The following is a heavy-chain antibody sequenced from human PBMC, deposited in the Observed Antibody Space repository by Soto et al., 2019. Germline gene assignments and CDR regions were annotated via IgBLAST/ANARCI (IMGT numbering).Heavy chain of an antibody. CDR3: ARDRTGPYYYYGMDV. Sequence: SVKVFCKASGGTFSSYAISWVRQAPGQGLEWMGGIIPIFGTANYAQKFQGRVTITADESTSTAYMELSSLRSEDTAVYYCARDRTGPYYYYGMDVWGQGTTVTVSS. J-gene: IGHJ6*02. CDR2: IIPIFGTA. D-gene: IGHD4-17*01. V-gene: IGHV1-69*13. CDR1: GGTFSSYA.